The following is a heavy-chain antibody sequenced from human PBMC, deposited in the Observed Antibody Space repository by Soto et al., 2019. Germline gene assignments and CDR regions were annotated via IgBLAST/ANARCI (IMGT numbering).Heavy chain of an antibody. CDR2: FYYSGST. Sequence: QVQLQESGPGLVKPSETLSLTCTVSGGSISSYYWSWIRQPPGKGLEWIGYFYYSGSTNYNPSLKSRVTISVDTSKNQFPLKLSSVTAADTAVYYCARGTLTSYFDYWGQGTLVTVSS. J-gene: IGHJ4*02. CDR1: GGSISSYY. V-gene: IGHV4-59*01. CDR3: ARGTLTSYFDY.